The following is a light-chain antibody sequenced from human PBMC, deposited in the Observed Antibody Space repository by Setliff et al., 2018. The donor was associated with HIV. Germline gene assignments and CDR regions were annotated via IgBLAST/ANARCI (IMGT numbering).Light chain of an antibody. CDR3: CSYAGGDTWI. Sequence: QSVLTQPASVSGSPGQSITISRTGSSSDIGDYESVSWYQQHPGEVPKLMIYDVTKRPSGVSNRFSASKSGNTASLTISGLQAEDEAHYYCCSYAGGDTWIFGGGTESPS. CDR2: DVT. CDR1: SSDIGDYES. V-gene: IGLV2-23*02. J-gene: IGLJ2*01.